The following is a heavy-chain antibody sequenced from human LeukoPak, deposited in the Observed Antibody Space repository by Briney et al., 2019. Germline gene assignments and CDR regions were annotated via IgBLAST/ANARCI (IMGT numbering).Heavy chain of an antibody. CDR3: AKDGDAYTEFYYYYMDV. D-gene: IGHD5-24*01. CDR2: IWHDGSNK. V-gene: IGHV3-33*06. J-gene: IGHJ6*03. CDR1: GFTFSDYG. Sequence: GRSLRLSCAASGFTFSDYGLHWVRQAPGKGLEWVVLIWHDGSNKYYADSVMGRFTISRDNSKNTLYLQMNSLRAEDTAMYYCAKDGDAYTEFYYYYMDVWGKGTTVTVS.